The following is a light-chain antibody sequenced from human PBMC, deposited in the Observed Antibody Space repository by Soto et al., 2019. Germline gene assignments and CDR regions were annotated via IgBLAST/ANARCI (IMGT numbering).Light chain of an antibody. Sequence: SYELTQPRSVSVSPGQTARIPCSGDMLGEKYVCWYQHKAGQTPLLIIYQDTERPSGIPERFSGSNSGDTATLTISGTQPVDEAEYYCQAWDSGSPYVFGSGTKVTVL. CDR2: QDT. CDR3: QAWDSGSPYV. J-gene: IGLJ1*01. CDR1: MLGEKY. V-gene: IGLV3-1*01.